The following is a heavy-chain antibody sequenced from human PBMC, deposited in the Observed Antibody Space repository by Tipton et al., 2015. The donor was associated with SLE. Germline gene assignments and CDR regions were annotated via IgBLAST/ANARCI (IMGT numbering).Heavy chain of an antibody. J-gene: IGHJ4*02. CDR2: SSASGDNT. CDR3: AKTSAQYYGWGNPLDY. Sequence: SLRLSCAASGFTFSGYDMRWVRQAPGKGLEWVSSSSASGDNTDYADSVKGRFTMSRDNSKNMLYLQMSSLRAEDTAVYYCAKTSAQYYGWGNPLDYWGQGTLVTVSS. D-gene: IGHD3-10*01. V-gene: IGHV3-23*01. CDR1: GFTFSGYD.